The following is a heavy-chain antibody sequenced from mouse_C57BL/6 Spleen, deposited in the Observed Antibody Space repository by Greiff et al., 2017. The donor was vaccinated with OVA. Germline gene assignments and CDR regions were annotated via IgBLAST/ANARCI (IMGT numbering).Heavy chain of an antibody. Sequence: EVQRVESGGGLVKPGGSLKLSCAASGFTFSDYGMHWVRQAPEQGLEWVAYISSGSSTIYYADTVKGRFTISRDNAKNTLFLQMTRLGSEYTAMYYGARNYGISYVRAMDYWGQGTSVTVSS. D-gene: IGHD1-1*01. CDR1: GFTFSDYG. J-gene: IGHJ4*01. CDR2: ISSGSSTI. CDR3: ARNYGISYVRAMDY. V-gene: IGHV5-17*01.